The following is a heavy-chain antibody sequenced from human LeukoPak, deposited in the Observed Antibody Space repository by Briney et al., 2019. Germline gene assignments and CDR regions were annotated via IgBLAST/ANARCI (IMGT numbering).Heavy chain of an antibody. CDR3: ARLPNWNRYYFGY. V-gene: IGHV4-39*01. CDR1: GGSISSSSYY. Sequence: SETLSLTCTVSGGSISSSSYYWGWIRQPPGKGLEWIGSIYYSGSTYYNPSLKSRVTISVDTSKNQFSLKLSSVTAADTAVYYCARLPNWNRYYFGYWGQGTLVTVSS. CDR2: IYYSGST. D-gene: IGHD1/OR15-1a*01. J-gene: IGHJ4*02.